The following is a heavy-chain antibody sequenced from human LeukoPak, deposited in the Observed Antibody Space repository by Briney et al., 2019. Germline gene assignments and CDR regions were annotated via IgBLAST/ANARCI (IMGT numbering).Heavy chain of an antibody. CDR3: ARGGRYSGYALY. D-gene: IGHD5-12*01. CDR2: INHSGST. Sequence: SETLSLTCAVYGGSFSGYYWSWIRQPPGKGLEWIGEINHSGSTNYNPSLKSRVTISVDTSKNQFSLKLSSVTAADTAVYYCARGGRYSGYALYWGQGTLVTVSS. CDR1: GGSFSGYY. V-gene: IGHV4-34*01. J-gene: IGHJ4*02.